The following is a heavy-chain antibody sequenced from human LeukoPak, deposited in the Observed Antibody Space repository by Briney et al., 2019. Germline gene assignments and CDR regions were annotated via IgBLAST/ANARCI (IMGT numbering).Heavy chain of an antibody. CDR3: ARDVEMATIDYYYYYMDV. V-gene: IGHV3-7*01. Sequence: GGSLRLSCAASGFTFSSYWMSWVRQAPGKGLEWVANIKQDGSEKYYVDSVKGRFTISRDNAKNSLYLQMNSLRAEDTAVYYCARDVEMATIDYYYYYMDVWGKGTTVTVSS. CDR1: GFTFSSYW. CDR2: IKQDGSEK. D-gene: IGHD5-24*01. J-gene: IGHJ6*03.